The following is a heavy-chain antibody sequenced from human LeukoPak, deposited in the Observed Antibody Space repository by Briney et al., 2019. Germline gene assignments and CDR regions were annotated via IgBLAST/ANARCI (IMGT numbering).Heavy chain of an antibody. D-gene: IGHD6-13*01. CDR1: GFILSSYA. CDR3: ARDSSNSWYYFDL. V-gene: IGHV3-33*01. J-gene: IGHJ4*02. CDR2: IWHHGSKT. Sequence: GGSLRLSCVASGFILSSYAMHWVRQAPGKGLEWVAIIWHHGSKTYYGDSVKGRFTISRDNSKNTVYLQMNSLGDEDSAVYYCARDSSNSWYYFDLWGQGTLVTVSS.